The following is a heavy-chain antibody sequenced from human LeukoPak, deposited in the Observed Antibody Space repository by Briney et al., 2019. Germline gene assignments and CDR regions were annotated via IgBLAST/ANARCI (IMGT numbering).Heavy chain of an antibody. D-gene: IGHD6-13*01. CDR3: ARDLGIAAADY. Sequence: GGSLRLSCAASGFTFHNYAMSWVRQAPGKGLEWVSYISSSGSTIYYADSVKGRFTMSRDNAKNSLYLQMNSLRAEDTAVYYCARDLGIAAADYWGQGTLVTVSS. J-gene: IGHJ4*02. V-gene: IGHV3-48*03. CDR2: ISSSGSTI. CDR1: GFTFHNYA.